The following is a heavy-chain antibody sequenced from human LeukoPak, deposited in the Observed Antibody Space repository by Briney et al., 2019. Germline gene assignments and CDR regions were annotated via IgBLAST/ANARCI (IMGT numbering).Heavy chain of an antibody. CDR2: ISSSSSII. J-gene: IGHJ4*02. V-gene: IGHV3-48*01. CDR3: ARDRPYINGVFDY. D-gene: IGHD2-8*01. Sequence: PGGSLRLSCAASGFTFSSYSMNWVRQAPGKGLEWVSYISSSSSIIYYADSVKGRFTISRDNAKNSLYLQMNSLRAEDTAVYYCARDRPYINGVFDYWGQGTLVTVSS. CDR1: GFTFSSYS.